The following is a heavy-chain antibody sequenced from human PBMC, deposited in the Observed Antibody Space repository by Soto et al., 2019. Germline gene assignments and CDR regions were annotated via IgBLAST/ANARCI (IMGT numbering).Heavy chain of an antibody. CDR2: IYYSGNT. Sequence: QVQLQESGPGLVKPSETLSLTCTVSGGSIGSYYWTWIRQPPGKTLEWIGYIYYSGNTHYNPSLKSRVTMSVDTSNNQFSLKLSSVTAADTAVYYCARHGSQWLITGHFDSWGQGSLVTVSS. CDR3: ARHGSQWLITGHFDS. J-gene: IGHJ4*02. V-gene: IGHV4-59*08. CDR1: GGSIGSYY. D-gene: IGHD5-12*01.